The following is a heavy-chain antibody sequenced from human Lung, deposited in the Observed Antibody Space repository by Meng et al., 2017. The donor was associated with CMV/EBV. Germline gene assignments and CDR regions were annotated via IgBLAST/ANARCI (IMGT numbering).Heavy chain of an antibody. CDR3: ASRTGTPKRGCNWVDP. CDR1: GGTFSSYA. V-gene: IGHV1-69*10. J-gene: IGHJ5*02. CDR2: IIPILGIA. Sequence: SVXVSXKASGGTFSSYAISWVRQAPGQGLEWMGGIIPILGIANYAQKFQGRVTITADKSTSTAYMELSSLRSEDTAAYYCASRTGTPKRGCNWVDPWGHGTLVTVSS. D-gene: IGHD1-7*01.